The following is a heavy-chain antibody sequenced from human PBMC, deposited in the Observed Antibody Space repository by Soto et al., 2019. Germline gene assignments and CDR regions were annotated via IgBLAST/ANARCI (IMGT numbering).Heavy chain of an antibody. D-gene: IGHD1-20*01. J-gene: IGHJ4*02. CDR3: ARSHRGPLNWNRNPAFDY. CDR2: IYYSGST. CDR1: GGSISSSSYY. Sequence: PSETLSLTCTVSGGSISSSSYYWGWIRQPPGKGLEWIGSIYYSGSTYYNPSLKSRVTISVDTSKNQFSLKLSSVTAADTAVYYCARSHRGPLNWNRNPAFDYWGQGTLVTVSS. V-gene: IGHV4-39*01.